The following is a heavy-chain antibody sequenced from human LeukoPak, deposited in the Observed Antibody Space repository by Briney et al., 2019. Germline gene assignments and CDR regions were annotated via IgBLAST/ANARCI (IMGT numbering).Heavy chain of an antibody. J-gene: IGHJ3*02. Sequence: ASVKVSCKASGYTFTSYGISWVRQAPGQGLEWMGWISAYNGNANYAQKLQGRVTMTTDTSTSTAYMELRSLRSDDTAVYYCARGRVYDSSGYTNGDAFDIWGQGTMVTVSS. V-gene: IGHV1-18*01. CDR3: ARGRVYDSSGYTNGDAFDI. CDR2: ISAYNGNA. D-gene: IGHD3-22*01. CDR1: GYTFTSYG.